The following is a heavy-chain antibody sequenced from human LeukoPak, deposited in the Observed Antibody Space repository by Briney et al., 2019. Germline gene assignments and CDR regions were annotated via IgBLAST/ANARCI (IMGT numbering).Heavy chain of an antibody. CDR3: ARVYSYGAFDY. D-gene: IGHD5-18*01. CDR2: IYYSGST. V-gene: IGHV4-61*10. Sequence: PSQTLSLTCTVSGGSISSGSYYWSWIRQPAGTGLEWIGYIYYSGSTNYNPSLKSRVTISVDTSKNQFSLKLSSVTAADTAVYYCARVYSYGAFDYWGQGTLVTVSS. J-gene: IGHJ4*02. CDR1: GGSISSGSYY.